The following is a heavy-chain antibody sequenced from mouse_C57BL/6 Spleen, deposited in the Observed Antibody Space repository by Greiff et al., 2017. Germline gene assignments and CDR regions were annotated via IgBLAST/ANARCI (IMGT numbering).Heavy chain of an antibody. CDR2: INPSTGGT. J-gene: IGHJ2*01. V-gene: IGHV1-42*01. CDR3: ARRTLAYYSNYDYFDY. Sequence: VQLQQSGPELVKPGASVKISCKASGYSFTGYYMNWVKQSPEKSLEWIGEINPSTGGTTYNQKFKAKATLTVDKSSSTAYMQLKSLTSEDSAVYYCARRTLAYYSNYDYFDYWGQGTTRTVSS. CDR1: GYSFTGYY. D-gene: IGHD2-5*01.